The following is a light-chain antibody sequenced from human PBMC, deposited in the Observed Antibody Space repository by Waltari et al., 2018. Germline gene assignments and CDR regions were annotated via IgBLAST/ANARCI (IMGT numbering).Light chain of an antibody. Sequence: QSVQTQPPSVSGAPGQRVSIPCTGSGSNPGAGYDGHWYQQHPGKAPKLLIYGTSTRPPGVPDRFFGSQSGTSASLAITALQAEDEAEYYCQSYDTSLSVVFGGGTKLTVL. V-gene: IGLV1-40*01. J-gene: IGLJ2*01. CDR2: GTS. CDR3: QSYDTSLSVV. CDR1: GSNPGAGYD.